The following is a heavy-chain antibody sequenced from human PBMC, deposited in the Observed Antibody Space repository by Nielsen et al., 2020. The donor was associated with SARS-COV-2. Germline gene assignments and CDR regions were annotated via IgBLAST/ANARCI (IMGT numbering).Heavy chain of an antibody. J-gene: IGHJ4*02. Sequence: GESLKISCAASGFTFSDYAMAWVRQAPGKGLEWVSVIKTSGGSTYYADSVKGRFTISRDNSKNTLYLQMNSLRGEDTAVYYCARGNGWGSYFDYWGQGTLVTVSS. CDR1: GFTFSDYA. CDR3: ARGNGWGSYFDY. D-gene: IGHD7-27*01. CDR2: IKTSGGST. V-gene: IGHV3-23*01.